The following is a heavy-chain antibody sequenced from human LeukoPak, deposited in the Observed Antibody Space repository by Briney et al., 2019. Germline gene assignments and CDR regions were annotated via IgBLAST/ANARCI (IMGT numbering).Heavy chain of an antibody. J-gene: IGHJ4*02. CDR3: ARLRKVVPATFDY. CDR2: TYYSGST. V-gene: IGHV4-59*01. Sequence: PSETLSLTCTVSGGSISSYYWSWIRQSPGKGLEWIGYTYYSGSTNYNPSLKSRVTISVDTSKNQFSLKLSSVTAADTAVYHCARLRKVVPATFDYWGQGTLVTVSS. D-gene: IGHD2-2*01. CDR1: GGSISSYY.